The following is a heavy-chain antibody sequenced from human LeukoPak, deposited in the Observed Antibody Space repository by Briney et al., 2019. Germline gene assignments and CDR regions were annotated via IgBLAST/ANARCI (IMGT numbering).Heavy chain of an antibody. CDR3: AKTSRRNSAYDSPFDS. J-gene: IGHJ4*02. Sequence: GGSLRLFCVVSGFTFSTYAMSWVRQAPGKGLEWVSAVRGSGSDTYYADSVKGRFTISRDNSKNTLYLQMNSLRAEDTAIYYCAKTSRRNSAYDSPFDSWGEGTLVPVSS. CDR2: VRGSGSDT. D-gene: IGHD5-12*01. V-gene: IGHV3-23*01. CDR1: GFTFSTYA.